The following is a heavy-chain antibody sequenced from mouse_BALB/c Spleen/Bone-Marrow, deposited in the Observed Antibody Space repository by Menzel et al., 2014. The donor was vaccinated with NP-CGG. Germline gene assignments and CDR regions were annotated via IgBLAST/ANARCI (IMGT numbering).Heavy chain of an antibody. D-gene: IGHD3-3*01. CDR1: GYSFSNYW. CDR3: ASRGHCSYAMDY. V-gene: IGHV1-80*01. CDR2: IYPGDGDT. Sequence: QVQLQQSGAELVRPGSSVKISCKSSGYSFSNYWMNWMKQRPGQGLEWIGQIYPGDGDTNYNGKFKGKATLTADKSSSTAYTQLSSLTSEDSAVYFCASRGHCSYAMDYWGQGTPVTVSS. J-gene: IGHJ4*01.